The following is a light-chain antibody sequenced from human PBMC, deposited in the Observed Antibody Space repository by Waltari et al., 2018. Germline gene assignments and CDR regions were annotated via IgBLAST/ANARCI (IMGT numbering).Light chain of an antibody. Sequence: DIQITQSPSSVSASVGDRITITWRASQCISSWLALYQQKPGKAPKLLIYAAFSLQRGVPSRFRGSGSGTDFTLTISSLQPEDFATYYGQKANSFPRTFGGGTKVEIK. V-gene: IGKV1D-12*01. CDR1: QCISSW. J-gene: IGKJ4*01. CDR2: AAF. CDR3: QKANSFPRT.